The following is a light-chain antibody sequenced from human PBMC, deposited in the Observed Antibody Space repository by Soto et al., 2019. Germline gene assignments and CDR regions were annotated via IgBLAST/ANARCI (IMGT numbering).Light chain of an antibody. V-gene: IGLV1-51*02. CDR2: ENN. CDR3: GTWDSSLSAYV. CDR1: SSYIGNNY. J-gene: IGLJ1*01. Sequence: QSLLTQHPSVSSVAPDKITIFCSGRSSYIGNNYLSWYQHLPRTAPKLLIYENNKRPSVIPDRFSGSKSGTSATLGITGLQTGDEADSYCGTWDSSLSAYVFGTGTKVTV.